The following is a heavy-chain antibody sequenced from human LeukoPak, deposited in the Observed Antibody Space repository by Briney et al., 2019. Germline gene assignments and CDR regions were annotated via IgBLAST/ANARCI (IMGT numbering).Heavy chain of an antibody. CDR3: ASTYCSSTSCYMFDY. Sequence: QPGGSLRLSCAASGFTFSSYRMYWVREAPGKGLVWVSRINSDGSSTTYADSVKGRFTISRDNAKNTLYLQMNSLRDEDTAVYYCASTYCSSTSCYMFDYWGQGTLVTVSS. CDR1: GFTFSSYR. CDR2: INSDGSST. D-gene: IGHD2-2*02. V-gene: IGHV3-74*01. J-gene: IGHJ4*02.